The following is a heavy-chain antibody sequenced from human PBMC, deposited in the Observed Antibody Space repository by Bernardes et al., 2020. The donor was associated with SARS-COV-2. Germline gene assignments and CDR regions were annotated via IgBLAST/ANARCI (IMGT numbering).Heavy chain of an antibody. CDR3: ATVVGYSYGGGWFDP. V-gene: IGHV1-18*01. CDR1: GYTFTSYG. D-gene: IGHD5-18*01. J-gene: IGHJ5*02. CDR2: ISADSGNT. Sequence: ASVKVSCKASGYTFTSYGISWVRQAPGQGLEWMGWISADSGNTDYAQKFQGRVTMTTDTSTSTANMELRSLRSDDTAVYYCATVVGYSYGGGWFDPWGQGTLVTVSS.